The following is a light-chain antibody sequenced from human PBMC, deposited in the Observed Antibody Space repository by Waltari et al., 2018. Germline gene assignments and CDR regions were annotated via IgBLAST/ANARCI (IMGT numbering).Light chain of an antibody. Sequence: QSALTQPAPVSGSPGQSLTISCTGTSSDVGSYNLVSWYQQHPGKGPKLMIYEVSKRPSGVSNRFSGSKSGNTASLTISGLQAEDEAEYYCCSYAGSKFYVFGTGTKVTVL. J-gene: IGLJ1*01. V-gene: IGLV2-23*02. CDR2: EVS. CDR3: CSYAGSKFYV. CDR1: SSDVGSYNL.